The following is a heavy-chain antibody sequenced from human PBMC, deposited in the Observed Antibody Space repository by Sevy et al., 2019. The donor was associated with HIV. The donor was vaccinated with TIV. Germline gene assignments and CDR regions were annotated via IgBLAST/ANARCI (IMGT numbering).Heavy chain of an antibody. J-gene: IGHJ4*02. Sequence: GGSLRLSCAASGFTFSSYCMNWVRQAPGKGLEWVSSISSSSSYIYYADSVKGRFTISRDNAKNSLYLQMNSLRAEDTAVYYCAREQYDSSGYFDYWGQGTLVTVSS. D-gene: IGHD3-22*01. CDR3: AREQYDSSGYFDY. V-gene: IGHV3-21*01. CDR1: GFTFSSYC. CDR2: ISSSSSYI.